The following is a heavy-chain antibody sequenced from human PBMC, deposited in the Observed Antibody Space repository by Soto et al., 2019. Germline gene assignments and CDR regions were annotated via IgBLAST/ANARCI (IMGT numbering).Heavy chain of an antibody. D-gene: IGHD3-16*01. J-gene: IGHJ4*02. CDR3: AKTPFSLPLRTFLHYFDS. CDR1: GASIKSTY. Sequence: HSETLYITCAVSGASIKSTYGSWLRQSPGKGLEWIGYIYYSGTTNYNPSLKNRVTISVDTSKNQLSLNLTSVTAADTAVYYCAKTPFSLPLRTFLHYFDSWGQGTLVTVSS. CDR2: IYYSGTT. V-gene: IGHV4-59*01.